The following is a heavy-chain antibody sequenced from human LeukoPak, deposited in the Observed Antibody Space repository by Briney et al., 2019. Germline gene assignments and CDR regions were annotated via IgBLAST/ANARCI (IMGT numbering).Heavy chain of an antibody. CDR3: ARAARGYCSGGSCYSCFV. V-gene: IGHV1-69*01. J-gene: IGHJ4*02. Sequence: SVKVSCKASGGTFSSYAISWVRQAPGQGLEGRGGIIPIFGTANYAQTFQGRVTITADESTSTAYMELSSLRSEDTAVYYCARAARGYCSGGSCYSCFVWGQGTLVTVSS. CDR1: GGTFSSYA. CDR2: IIPIFGTA. D-gene: IGHD2-15*01.